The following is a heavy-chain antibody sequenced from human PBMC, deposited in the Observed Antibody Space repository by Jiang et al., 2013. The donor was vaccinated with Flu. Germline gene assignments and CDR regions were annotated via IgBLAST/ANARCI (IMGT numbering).Heavy chain of an antibody. CDR2: IRYDGSNK. J-gene: IGHJ5*02. CDR1: GFTFRNYG. Sequence: QLVESGGGVVQSGRSLRLSCAASGFTFRNYGMHWVRRAPGKGLEWVAVIRYDGSNKYYADSVRGRFTISRDNSNNTLYLQMNGLRTEDTAMYYCAKDRCSSTRCAGWFDPWGQGTLVTVSS. CDR3: AKDRCSSTRCAGWFDP. V-gene: IGHV3-30*02. D-gene: IGHD2-2*01.